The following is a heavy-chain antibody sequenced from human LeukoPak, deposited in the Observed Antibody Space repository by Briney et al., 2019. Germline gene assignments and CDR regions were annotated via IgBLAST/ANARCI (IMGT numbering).Heavy chain of an antibody. Sequence: SEPLSLTCTVSGDSISSYYWSWIRQPAGKGLEWIGRIYTSENTNYNPSLKSRVTMSVDRSKNQFSLKLSSVTAADTAVYYCARERGYCFDPWGQGMLVTVSS. CDR1: GDSISSYY. CDR3: ARERGYCFDP. CDR2: IYTSENT. V-gene: IGHV4-4*07. J-gene: IGHJ5*02. D-gene: IGHD3-3*01.